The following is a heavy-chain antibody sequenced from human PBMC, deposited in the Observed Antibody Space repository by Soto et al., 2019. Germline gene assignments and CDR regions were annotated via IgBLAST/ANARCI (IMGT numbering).Heavy chain of an antibody. D-gene: IGHD3-22*01. Sequence: WIWIRQHPGKGLEWIGYIYYSGSSYYNPSLKSRVTISIDTSNNQFSLKLSSATAADTAVYYCARDLDSSGYLFDDWGQGTLVTVSS. J-gene: IGHJ4*02. CDR2: IYYSGSS. V-gene: IGHV4-31*02. CDR3: ARDLDSSGYLFDD.